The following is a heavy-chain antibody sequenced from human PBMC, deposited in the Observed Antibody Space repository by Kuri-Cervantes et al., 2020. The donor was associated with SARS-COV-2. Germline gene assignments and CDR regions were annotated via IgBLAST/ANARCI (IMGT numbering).Heavy chain of an antibody. CDR3: ARCYYGDYFDAFDI. Sequence: ASVKVSCKASGYTFTGYYMHWVRQAPGQGLEWMGWINPNSGGTNYAQKFQGRVTMTRDTSISTAYMELSRLRSDDTAVYYCARCYYGDYFDAFDIWGQGTMVTFSS. V-gene: IGHV1-2*02. CDR1: GYTFTGYY. CDR2: INPNSGGT. D-gene: IGHD4-17*01. J-gene: IGHJ3*02.